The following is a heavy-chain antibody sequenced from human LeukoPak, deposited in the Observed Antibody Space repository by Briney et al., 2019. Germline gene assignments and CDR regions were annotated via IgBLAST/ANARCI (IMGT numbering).Heavy chain of an antibody. CDR3: TLTTFGVVYYFDY. CDR2: ISYDGINH. J-gene: IGHJ4*02. CDR1: GFTFSSYA. D-gene: IGHD1/OR15-1a*01. V-gene: IGHV3-30*04. Sequence: GSSLRLSCATSGFTFSSYAMHWVRQAPGRGLEWVALISYDGINHYYADSVKGRFIISRDNSKNTLYLQLNSLRLEDTAVYYCTLTTFGVVYYFDYWGQGTLVTASS.